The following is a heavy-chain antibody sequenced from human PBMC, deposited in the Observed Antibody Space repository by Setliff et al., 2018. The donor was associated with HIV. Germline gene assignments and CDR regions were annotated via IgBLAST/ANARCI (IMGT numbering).Heavy chain of an antibody. V-gene: IGHV1-8*01. CDR1: GYTFTKFD. J-gene: IGHJ5*02. CDR2: MNPNSGNT. D-gene: IGHD3-9*01. Sequence: ASVKVSCKASGYTFTKFDINWVRQATGQGLEWMGWMNPNSGNTGFAQKFQGRVTMTRNTSISTAYMELRSRRSEDKAVYFCARTWGAGVTGYWFEPWGQGTRVTVSS. CDR3: ARTWGAGVTGYWFEP.